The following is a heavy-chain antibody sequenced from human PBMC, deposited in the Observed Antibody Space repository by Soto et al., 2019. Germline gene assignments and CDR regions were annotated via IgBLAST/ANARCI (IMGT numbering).Heavy chain of an antibody. CDR1: GGTFSSYA. D-gene: IGHD6-19*01. J-gene: IGHJ4*02. V-gene: IGHV1-69*12. CDR3: AISTVAQFDY. Sequence: QVQLVQSGAEVKKPGSSVKFSCKASGGTFSSYAISWVRQAPGQGLEWMGGIIPIFGTANYSQKLQDRVTITADESTSAAYMELISLRSEDTAVYYCAISTVAQFDYWGQGTLVTVSS. CDR2: IIPIFGTA.